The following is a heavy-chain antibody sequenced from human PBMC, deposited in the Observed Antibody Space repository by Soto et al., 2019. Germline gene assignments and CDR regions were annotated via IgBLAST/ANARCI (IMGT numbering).Heavy chain of an antibody. V-gene: IGHV1-18*01. Sequence: QVQLVQSAAEVKKPGASVKVSCTASGHTLSRYGISWIRQAPGQGLEWLGWISGNNGNTNYAPKFRDRVTMTDDPSTSTVFLEVRSLRSDDTATYYCARTNWNMDYDFGMDVWGQGTTVTVSS. J-gene: IGHJ6*02. CDR3: ARTNWNMDYDFGMDV. CDR2: ISGNNGNT. CDR1: GHTLSRYG. D-gene: IGHD1-1*01.